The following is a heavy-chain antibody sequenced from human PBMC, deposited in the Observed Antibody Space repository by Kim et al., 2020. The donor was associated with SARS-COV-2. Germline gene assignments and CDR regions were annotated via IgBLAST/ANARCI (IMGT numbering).Heavy chain of an antibody. D-gene: IGHD6-13*01. V-gene: IGHV3-43*01. CDR3: AKDRSWHTYWYFDL. Sequence: ADSVKGRFTISRENSKNSLYLQMNGLRTEDTALYDGAKDRSWHTYWYFDLWGRGTLVTVSS. J-gene: IGHJ2*01.